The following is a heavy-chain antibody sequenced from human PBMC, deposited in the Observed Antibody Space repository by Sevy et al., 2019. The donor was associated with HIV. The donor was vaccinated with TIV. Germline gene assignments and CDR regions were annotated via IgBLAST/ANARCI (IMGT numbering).Heavy chain of an antibody. CDR3: AGDRCTDGVCFRSGYFDY. J-gene: IGHJ4*01. Sequence: GGSLRLSCAASGFTFGNHAIHWVRQAPGKGLEWVAIISFDGRNEHYADSVKGRFTISRDNSKNTVYLQMTRLRTEDTAVYYCAGDRCTDGVCFRSGYFDYWGQGTLVTVSS. CDR1: GFTFGNHA. V-gene: IGHV3-30*04. CDR2: ISFDGRNE. D-gene: IGHD2-8*01.